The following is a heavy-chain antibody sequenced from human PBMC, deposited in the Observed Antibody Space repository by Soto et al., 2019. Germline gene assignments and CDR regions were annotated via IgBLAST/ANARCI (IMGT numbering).Heavy chain of an antibody. CDR3: GRHEDYDRSKPQGY. Sequence: QLQLQESGPGLVKPSETLSLTCTVSGGSISSSSYYWGWIRQPPGKRLEWIGSIYYSGGTYYNPSLKSRGTISVDTSQSQFSLKLSSVTAADTAVYYCGRHEDYDRSKPQGYWGQGTLVTVSS. D-gene: IGHD3-22*01. J-gene: IGHJ4*02. CDR1: GGSISSSSYY. V-gene: IGHV4-39*01. CDR2: IYYSGGT.